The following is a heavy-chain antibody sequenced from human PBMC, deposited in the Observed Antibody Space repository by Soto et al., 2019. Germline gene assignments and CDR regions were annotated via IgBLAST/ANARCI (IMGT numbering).Heavy chain of an antibody. V-gene: IGHV1-8*01. CDR2: LDPNTGYT. CDR3: ARGSYGSKY. D-gene: IGHD3-10*01. Sequence: QVQLVQSGAEVKKPGASVKLSCKASGYTFTHYDINWVRQAAGQGLEWMGWLDPNTGYTGYTQNFQARFTMTRNTSINTAYLEVNSLRYEDTAVYYCARGSYGSKYWGQGTLVTVSS. CDR1: GYTFTHYD. J-gene: IGHJ4*02.